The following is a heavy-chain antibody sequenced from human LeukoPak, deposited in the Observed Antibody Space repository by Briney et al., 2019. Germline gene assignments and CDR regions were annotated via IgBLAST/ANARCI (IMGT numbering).Heavy chain of an antibody. J-gene: IGHJ4*02. V-gene: IGHV3-7*05. D-gene: IGHD1-26*01. Sequence: AGSLTLSCAASGFTFSRNRMSWVRQAPGQGLEWVANIKQDGSEEYYVDSVKGRFTISRDNAKNSLYLQMNSLRVEDTAVYYCVRDGYSGSYYDYWGQGNLVTVSS. CDR2: IKQDGSEE. CDR1: GFTFSRNR. CDR3: VRDGYSGSYYDY.